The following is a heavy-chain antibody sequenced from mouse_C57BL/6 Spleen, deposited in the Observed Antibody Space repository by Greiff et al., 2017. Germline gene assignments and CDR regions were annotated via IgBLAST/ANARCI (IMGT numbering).Heavy chain of an antibody. CDR1: GYTFTSYW. D-gene: IGHD4-1*01. Sequence: VQLQQSGAELVKPGASVKLSCTASGYTFTSYWMHWVKQRPGQGLEWIGMIHPNSGSTNYNEKFKSKATLTVDKSSSTAYLQLSSLTSEDSAVYYCAREITGDYYAMDYWGQGTSVTVSS. V-gene: IGHV1-64*01. J-gene: IGHJ4*01. CDR2: IHPNSGST. CDR3: AREITGDYYAMDY.